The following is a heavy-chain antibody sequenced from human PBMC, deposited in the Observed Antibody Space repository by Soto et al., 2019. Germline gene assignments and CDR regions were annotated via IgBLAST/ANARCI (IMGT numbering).Heavy chain of an antibody. J-gene: IGHJ3*02. CDR3: ARDVSPGSSGWYFDAFDI. Sequence: QLVESGGGLVKPGGSLRLSCEASGFTFRNYGMTWVRQAPGKGLEWVANIRRDGSGGSYLDSVRGRFTVSRDNARNSLYLQMNSLRAEDTALYYCARDVSPGSSGWYFDAFDIWGQGTMVTVSS. D-gene: IGHD6-13*01. CDR2: IRRDGSGG. CDR1: GFTFRNYG. V-gene: IGHV3-7*01.